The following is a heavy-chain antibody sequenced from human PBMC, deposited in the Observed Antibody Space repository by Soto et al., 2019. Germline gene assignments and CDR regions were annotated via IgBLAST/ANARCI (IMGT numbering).Heavy chain of an antibody. CDR1: GFTVSSNY. V-gene: IGHV3-66*01. D-gene: IGHD4-17*01. Sequence: PGGSLRLSCAASGFTVSSNYMSWVRQAPGKGLEWVSVIYSGGSTYYADSVKGRFTISRDNSKNTLYLQMNSLRAEDTAVYYCARDSDHATHDYGDYAEYYYYMDVWGKGTTVTVSS. CDR3: ARDSDHATHDYGDYAEYYYYMDV. J-gene: IGHJ6*03. CDR2: IYSGGST.